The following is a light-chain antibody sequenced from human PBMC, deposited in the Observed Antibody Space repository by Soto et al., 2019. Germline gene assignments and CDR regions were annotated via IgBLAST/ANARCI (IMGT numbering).Light chain of an antibody. J-gene: IGKJ2*01. CDR1: QSISSY. CDR3: QQSYSTPPNT. V-gene: IGKV1-39*01. CDR2: AAS. Sequence: DIQMTQSPSSLSASVGDRVTITCRASQSISSYLNWYQQKPGKAPKLLIYAASSLQSGVPSRFSGSVSGTDFTLTISSLQPEDFVTYYCQQSYSTPPNTFGQGIKLEIK.